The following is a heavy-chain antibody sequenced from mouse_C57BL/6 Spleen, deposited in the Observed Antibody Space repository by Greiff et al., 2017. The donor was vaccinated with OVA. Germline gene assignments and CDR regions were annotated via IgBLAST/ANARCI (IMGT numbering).Heavy chain of an antibody. V-gene: IGHV1-50*01. J-gene: IGHJ4*01. CDR2: IDPSDSYT. D-gene: IGHD2-1*01. Sequence: QVQLQQPGAELVKPGASVKLSCKASGYTFTSYWMQWVKQRPGQGLEWIGEIDPSDSYTNYNQKFKGKATLTVDTSSSTAYMQLSSLTSEDSAVDYCARSGGNYGKGAMDYWGQGTSVTVSS. CDR3: ARSGGNYGKGAMDY. CDR1: GYTFTSYW.